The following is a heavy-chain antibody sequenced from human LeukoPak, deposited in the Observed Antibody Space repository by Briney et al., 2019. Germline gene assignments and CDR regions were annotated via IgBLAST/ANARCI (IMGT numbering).Heavy chain of an antibody. D-gene: IGHD3-3*01. CDR2: IYHSGST. J-gene: IGHJ6*03. CDR3: ARAQYDFWSGYYGAMDV. CDR1: GYSISSGYY. Sequence: SETLSLTCTVSGYSISSGYYWGWIRQPPGKGLEWIGSIYHSGSTYYNPSLKSRVTISIDTSKNQFSLKLTSVTAADTAVYFCARAQYDFWSGYYGAMDVWGKGTTVTVSS. V-gene: IGHV4-38-2*02.